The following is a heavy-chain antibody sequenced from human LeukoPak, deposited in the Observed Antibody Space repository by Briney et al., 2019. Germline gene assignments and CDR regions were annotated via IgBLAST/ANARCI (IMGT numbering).Heavy chain of an antibody. CDR3: ARDGAVGNWFDP. D-gene: IGHD1-26*01. J-gene: IGHJ5*02. CDR1: GFTFSSYS. V-gene: IGHV3-21*01. Sequence: KSGGSLRLSCAASGFTFSSYSMNWVRQAPGKGLEWVSSISSSSSYIYYADSVKGRFTISRDNAKNSLYLQMNSLRAEDTAVYYCARDGAVGNWFDPWGQGTLVTVSS. CDR2: ISSSSSYI.